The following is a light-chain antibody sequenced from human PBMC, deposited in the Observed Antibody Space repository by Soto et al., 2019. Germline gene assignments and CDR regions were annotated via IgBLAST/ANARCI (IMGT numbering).Light chain of an antibody. V-gene: IGKV3-11*01. J-gene: IGKJ5*01. Sequence: IVLTQSPSTLSLSPGERATLSCRVSQSVSSYLAWYQQKPGQAPRLLIYDASNRATGIPARFSGSGSGTDFTLTISSLEPEDFAIYYCQQRSNWPPITFGQGPGLEIK. CDR3: QQRSNWPPIT. CDR1: QSVSSY. CDR2: DAS.